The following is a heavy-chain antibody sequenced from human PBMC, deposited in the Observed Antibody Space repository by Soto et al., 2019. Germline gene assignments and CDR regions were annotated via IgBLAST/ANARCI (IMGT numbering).Heavy chain of an antibody. CDR2: IYYSGST. V-gene: IGHV4-39*01. J-gene: IGHJ5*02. Sequence: SETLSLTCTVSGGSVSSGSYYWSWIRQPPGKGLEWIGYIYYSGSTYYNPSLKSRVTISVDTSKNQFSLKLSSVTAADTAVYYCVPSNWFDPWGQGTLVTSPQ. CDR1: GGSVSSGSYY. CDR3: VPSNWFDP.